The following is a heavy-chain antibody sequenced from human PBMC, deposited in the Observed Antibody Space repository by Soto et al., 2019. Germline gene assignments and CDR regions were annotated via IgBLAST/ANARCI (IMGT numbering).Heavy chain of an antibody. CDR3: ARGFRGSSDY. D-gene: IGHD3-10*01. CDR1: GGSFSGYY. Sequence: SETLSLTCAVYGGSFSGYYWSWIRQPPGKGLEWIGEINHSGSTNYNPSLKSRVTISVDTSKNQFSLKLSSVTAADTAVYYCARGFRGSSDYWGQGTLVTVSS. CDR2: INHSGST. J-gene: IGHJ4*02. V-gene: IGHV4-34*01.